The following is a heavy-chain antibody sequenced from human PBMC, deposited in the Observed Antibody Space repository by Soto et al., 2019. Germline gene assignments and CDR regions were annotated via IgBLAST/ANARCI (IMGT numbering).Heavy chain of an antibody. CDR1: GYTFTSYD. Sequence: ASVKVSCKASGYTFTSYDINWVRKATGQGLEWMGWMNPNSGNTGYAQKFQGRVTMTRNTSISTAYMELSSLRSEDTAVYYCARARYVGYYYYYMDVWGKGTTVNVSS. CDR3: ARARYVGYYYYYMDV. V-gene: IGHV1-8*01. CDR2: MNPNSGNT. D-gene: IGHD1-1*01. J-gene: IGHJ6*03.